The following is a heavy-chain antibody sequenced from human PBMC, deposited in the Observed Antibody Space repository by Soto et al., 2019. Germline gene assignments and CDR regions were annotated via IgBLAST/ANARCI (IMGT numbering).Heavy chain of an antibody. CDR3: ARAPGYYGDFFDF. Sequence: GGSLRLSCAASGLTFRSYWMHWVRQAPGKGLVWVSRINTDGSVAMYVDSVKGRFTISRDNAKNTLYLQMNSLRAEDTAFYYCARAPGYYGDFFDFWGQGTLVTVSS. J-gene: IGHJ4*02. CDR1: GLTFRSYW. V-gene: IGHV3-74*03. CDR2: INTDGSVA. D-gene: IGHD4-17*01.